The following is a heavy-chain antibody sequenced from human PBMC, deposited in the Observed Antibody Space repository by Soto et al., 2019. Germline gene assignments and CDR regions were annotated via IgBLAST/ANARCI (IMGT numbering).Heavy chain of an antibody. D-gene: IGHD2-8*02. J-gene: IGHJ4*02. Sequence: QVQLVQSGAEVKKSGSSVKVSCKASGGTFSSYVISWVRQAPGQGLEWMGGIIPIFGTGNYAQKFQGSVTSTADESTSTAYMELNSLRSEDTALYYCAINTGTVVAYYFDYWGQGTLVTVSS. V-gene: IGHV1-69*01. CDR2: IIPIFGTG. CDR3: AINTGTVVAYYFDY. CDR1: GGTFSSYV.